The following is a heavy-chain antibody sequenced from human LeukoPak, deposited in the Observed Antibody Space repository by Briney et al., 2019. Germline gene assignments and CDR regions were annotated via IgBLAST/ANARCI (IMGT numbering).Heavy chain of an antibody. CDR1: GYTFTGYY. CDR3: ARGHSFRGGYVSRWLDP. J-gene: IGHJ5*02. Sequence: GASVKVSCKASGYTFTGYYMHWVRQAPGQGLEWMGRINPNSGGTNCAQKFQGRVTMTRDTSISTAYMELSRLRFDDTAIYFCARGHSFRGGYVSRWLDPWGQGTLVTVSS. CDR2: INPNSGGT. V-gene: IGHV1-2*06. D-gene: IGHD3-10*01.